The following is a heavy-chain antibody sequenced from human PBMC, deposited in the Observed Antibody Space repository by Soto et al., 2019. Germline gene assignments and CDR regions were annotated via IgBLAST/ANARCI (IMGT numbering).Heavy chain of an antibody. J-gene: IGHJ5*02. V-gene: IGHV1-18*01. CDR2: ISAYNGNT. D-gene: IGHD3-3*01. Sequence: ASVKVSCKASGYTFTSYGISWVRQAPGQGLEWMGWISAYNGNTNYAQKLQGRVTMTTDTSTSTAYMELRSLRSDDTAVYYFASTNYDFWSGSHNWFDPSGQGTLVTVSS. CDR3: ASTNYDFWSGSHNWFDP. CDR1: GYTFTSYG.